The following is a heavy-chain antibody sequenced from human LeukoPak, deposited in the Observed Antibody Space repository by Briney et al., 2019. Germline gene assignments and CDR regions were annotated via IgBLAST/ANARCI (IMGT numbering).Heavy chain of an antibody. V-gene: IGHV1-18*01. CDR1: GYTFTSYG. D-gene: IGHD3-22*01. CDR3: ATQNYYDSSGYYGHLGY. CDR2: ISAYNGNT. Sequence: ASVKVSCKASGYTFTSYGISWVRQAPGQGLEWMGRISAYNGNTNYAQKLQGRVTMTTDTSTSTAYMELRSLRSDDTAVHYCATQNYYDSSGYYGHLGYWGQGTLVTVSS. J-gene: IGHJ4*02.